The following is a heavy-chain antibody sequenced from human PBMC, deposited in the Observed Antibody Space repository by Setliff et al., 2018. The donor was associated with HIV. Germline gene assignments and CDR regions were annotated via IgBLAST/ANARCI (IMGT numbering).Heavy chain of an antibody. Sequence: ASVKVSCKASGYTFTSYGITWVRQAPGQGLEWMGWISTYKCNTHYAQKLQGRVTMTTDTSTSTAYMELRSLRSDDTAMYYCARKYTGGPLDYWGQGTLVTVSS. CDR2: ISTYKCNT. CDR1: GYTFTSYG. CDR3: ARKYTGGPLDY. D-gene: IGHD6-19*01. V-gene: IGHV1-18*01. J-gene: IGHJ4*02.